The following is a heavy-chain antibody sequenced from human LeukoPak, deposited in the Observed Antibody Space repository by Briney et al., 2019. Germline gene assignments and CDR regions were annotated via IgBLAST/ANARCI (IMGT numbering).Heavy chain of an antibody. CDR3: ARRGYGSGNYYYPN. Sequence: GESLKISCKGSGYSFTNHYIGWVRLMPGKGLEWMGIIYPGDSDTRYSPSTQGQVTTSADKSISTAYLQWSSLKASDTAMYYCARRGYGSGNYYYPNWGQGTLVTVSS. CDR1: GYSFTNHY. V-gene: IGHV5-51*01. D-gene: IGHD3-10*01. CDR2: IYPGDSDT. J-gene: IGHJ4*02.